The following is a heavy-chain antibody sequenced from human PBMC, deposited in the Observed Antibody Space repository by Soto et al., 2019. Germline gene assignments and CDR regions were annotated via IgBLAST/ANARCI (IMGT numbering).Heavy chain of an antibody. CDR3: ANSYSSGRSYGMDV. J-gene: IGHJ6*02. CDR2: IDPSDSYT. D-gene: IGHD6-19*01. V-gene: IGHV5-10-1*01. Sequence: GGSLKISCKGSGYSFTSYWISWVRQMPGKGLEWMGRIDPSDSYTNYSPSFQGHVTISADKSISAAYLQWSSLKASDTAMYYCANSYSSGRSYGMDVWGQGTTVTVSS. CDR1: GYSFTSYW.